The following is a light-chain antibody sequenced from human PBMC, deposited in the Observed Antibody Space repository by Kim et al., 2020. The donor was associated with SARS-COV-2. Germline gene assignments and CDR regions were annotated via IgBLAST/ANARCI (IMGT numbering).Light chain of an antibody. V-gene: IGLV3-10*01. CDR2: EGT. CDR3: YSTDGAGTQRL. Sequence: SYELTQPPSMSVSPGQTARITCSGDALRAQSPYWYQQKSDQSPLLVISEGTKRAPGTPERFSASTSGIEATLTITGAHLEDEAVYYCYSTDGAGTQRLFGGGTRLTVL. J-gene: IGLJ2*01. CDR1: ALRAQS.